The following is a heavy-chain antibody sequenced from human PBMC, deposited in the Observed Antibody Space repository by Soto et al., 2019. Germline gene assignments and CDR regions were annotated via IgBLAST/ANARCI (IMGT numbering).Heavy chain of an antibody. Sequence: QVQLVESGGGVVQPGGSLRLTCAASGFTFSEYGIHWVRPAPGQGLEWVAITSYAGRHPSYVDSVKGRFTISRANSGNTAFLEMNRLRVEDTAVYYCAKTRNSVINYNYYDNMHVWGPGTTGTVSS. D-gene: IGHD3-10*01. V-gene: IGHV3-30*18. CDR2: TSYAGRHP. CDR1: GFTFSEYG. CDR3: AKTRNSVINYNYYDNMHV. J-gene: IGHJ6*02.